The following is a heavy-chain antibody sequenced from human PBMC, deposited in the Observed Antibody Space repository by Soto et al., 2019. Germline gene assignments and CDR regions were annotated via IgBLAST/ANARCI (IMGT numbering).Heavy chain of an antibody. CDR3: TKEPPAVPPNCYIGI. Sequence: PQSKGLEWVAFITYDGSNIYYADSVKGRFTVSRDNSKNTLYLQMNSLRAEDTAVYYCTKEPPAVPPNCYIGIWGKGPTVTVSS. CDR2: ITYDGSNI. J-gene: IGHJ6*03. V-gene: IGHV3-30*18. D-gene: IGHD2-2*01.